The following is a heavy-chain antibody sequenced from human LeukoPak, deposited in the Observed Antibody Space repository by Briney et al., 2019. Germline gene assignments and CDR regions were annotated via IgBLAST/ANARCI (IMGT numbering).Heavy chain of an antibody. J-gene: IGHJ4*02. D-gene: IGHD1-26*01. Sequence: PGGSLRLSCAASGFTFSSYEMNWVRQAPGKGLEWVSYISSSGSTIYYADSVKGRLTISRDNAKNSLYLQMNSLRAEDTAVYYCARTPGYSGSYYILWGQGTLVTVSS. V-gene: IGHV3-48*03. CDR3: ARTPGYSGSYYIL. CDR1: GFTFSSYE. CDR2: ISSSGSTI.